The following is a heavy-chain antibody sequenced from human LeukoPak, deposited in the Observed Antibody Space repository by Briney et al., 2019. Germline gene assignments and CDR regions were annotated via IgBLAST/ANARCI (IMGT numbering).Heavy chain of an antibody. CDR1: GDTFSSYA. V-gene: IGHV1-69*13. CDR3: ARLSDIVVVPAAGD. J-gene: IGHJ4*02. CDR2: IIPIFGTA. D-gene: IGHD2-2*01. Sequence: GASVKVSCKASGDTFSSYAISWVRQAPGQGLEWMGGIIPIFGTANYAQKFQGRVTITADESTSTAYMELSSLRSEDTAVYYCARLSDIVVVPAAGDWGQGTLVTVSS.